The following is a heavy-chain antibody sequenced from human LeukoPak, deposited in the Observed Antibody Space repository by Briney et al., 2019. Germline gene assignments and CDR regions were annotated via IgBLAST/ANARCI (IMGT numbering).Heavy chain of an antibody. J-gene: IGHJ3*02. CDR2: ISYDGSNK. Sequence: GGSLRLSCAASGFTFSSYAMHWVRQAPGKGLEWVAVISYDGSNKYYADSVKGRFTISRDNSKNTLHLQMNNLRAEDTAVYYCARDRTIRSAGSYYSGAFDIWGQGTMVTVSS. CDR3: ARDRTIRSAGSYYSGAFDI. D-gene: IGHD3-10*01. V-gene: IGHV3-30-3*01. CDR1: GFTFSSYA.